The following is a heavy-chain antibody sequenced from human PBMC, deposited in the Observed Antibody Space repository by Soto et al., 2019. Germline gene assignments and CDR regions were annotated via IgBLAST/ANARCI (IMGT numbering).Heavy chain of an antibody. CDR1: GFTFSSYA. Sequence: GGSLRLSCAASGFTFSSYAMGWVRQAPGKGLEWVSAISGSGGSTYYADSVKGRFTISRDNSKNTLYLQMNSLRAEDTAVYYCAKDLSGAAAGFPFDYWGQGTLVTVSS. CDR3: AKDLSGAAAGFPFDY. V-gene: IGHV3-23*01. D-gene: IGHD6-13*01. CDR2: ISGSGGST. J-gene: IGHJ4*02.